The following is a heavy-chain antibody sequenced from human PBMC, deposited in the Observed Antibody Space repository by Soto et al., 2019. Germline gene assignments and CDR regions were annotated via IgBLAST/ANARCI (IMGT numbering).Heavy chain of an antibody. D-gene: IGHD4-17*01. V-gene: IGHV2-5*02. Sequence: QITLKASGPTLVKTTQPLTLTCTFSGFSLTTTGLGVGWIRQPPGKALEGLELIYWDDDKRYSPSLKSRLTITKYTSKTHLVLTMTNMYPADTATYVCAHRTTTVTWWFDPWGQGTLVTVSS. CDR3: AHRTTTVTWWFDP. CDR2: IYWDDDK. J-gene: IGHJ5*02. CDR1: GFSLTTTGLG.